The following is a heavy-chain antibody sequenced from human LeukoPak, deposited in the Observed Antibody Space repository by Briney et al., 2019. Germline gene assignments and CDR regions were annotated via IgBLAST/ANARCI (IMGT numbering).Heavy chain of an antibody. CDR1: EFTFSSYA. CDR2: IGGSGGST. CDR3: AKGGYTYGPYYFDY. Sequence: GGSLRLPCAASEFTFSSYAMTWVRQAPGKGREGVSSIGGSGGSTYYADSVKRRFTISRDNSKNPLFLQMNGLRADDTAVYYCAKGGYTYGPYYFDYWGQGTLVTVSS. D-gene: IGHD5-18*01. J-gene: IGHJ4*02. V-gene: IGHV3-23*01.